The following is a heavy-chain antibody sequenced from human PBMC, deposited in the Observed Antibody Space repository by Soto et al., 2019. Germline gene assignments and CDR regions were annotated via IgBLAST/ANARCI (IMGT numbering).Heavy chain of an antibody. CDR2: IIPIFGTA. J-gene: IGHJ1*01. CDR3: ARDPIVGATSGHAEYFQH. CDR1: GGTFSSYA. V-gene: IGHV1-69*13. D-gene: IGHD1-26*01. Sequence: ASVKVSCKASGGTFSSYAISWVRQAPGQGLEWMGGIIPIFGTANYAQKFQGRVTITADESTSTAYMELSSLRSEDTAVYYCARDPIVGATSGHAEYFQHWGQGTLVTVSS.